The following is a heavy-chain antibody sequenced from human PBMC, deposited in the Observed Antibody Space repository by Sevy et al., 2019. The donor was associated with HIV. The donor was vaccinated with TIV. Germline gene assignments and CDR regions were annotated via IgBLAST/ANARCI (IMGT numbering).Heavy chain of an antibody. D-gene: IGHD1-26*01. Sequence: ASVKVSCKASGGTFSSYAISWVRQAPGQGLEWMGGIIPIFGTANYAQKFQGRVTITADESTGTAYMELSSLRSEDTAVYYCARGWMWELPEQIYYFDYWGQGTLVTVSS. CDR3: ARGWMWELPEQIYYFDY. CDR1: GGTFSSYA. V-gene: IGHV1-69*13. J-gene: IGHJ4*02. CDR2: IIPIFGTA.